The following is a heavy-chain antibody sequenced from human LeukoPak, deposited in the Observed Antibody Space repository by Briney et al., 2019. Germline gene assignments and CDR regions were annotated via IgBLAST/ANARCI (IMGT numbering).Heavy chain of an antibody. Sequence: GGSLRLSCAASGFTFSSYAMSWVRQAPGKGLEWVSAISGSGGSTYYADSVKGRFTISRDNSKNTLYLQMNSLRAEDTAVYHCAKARWAGPTYDFDYWGQGTLVTVSS. J-gene: IGHJ4*02. V-gene: IGHV3-23*01. CDR2: ISGSGGST. CDR3: AKARWAGPTYDFDY. D-gene: IGHD3/OR15-3a*01. CDR1: GFTFSSYA.